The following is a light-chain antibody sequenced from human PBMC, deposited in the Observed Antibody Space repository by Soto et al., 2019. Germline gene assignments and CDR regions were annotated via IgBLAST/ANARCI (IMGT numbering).Light chain of an antibody. V-gene: IGKV1-5*03. CDR2: KAS. CDR1: QTISSW. CDR3: QHYNSYSEA. J-gene: IGKJ1*01. Sequence: IQMTQSPSSLSSSLGDRVTITWRASQTISSWLAWYQQKPGKAPKLLIYKASTLKSGVPSRFSGSGSGTEFTLTISSLKNDDFATYYCQHYNSYSEAFGQGTKVDIK.